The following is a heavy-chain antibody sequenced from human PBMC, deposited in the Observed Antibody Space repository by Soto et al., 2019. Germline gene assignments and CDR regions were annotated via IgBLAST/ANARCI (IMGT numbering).Heavy chain of an antibody. Sequence: SLTCTVSGGSISSSSYYWGWIRQPPGKGLEWIGSIYYSGSTYYNPSLKSRVTISVDTSKNQFSLKLSSVTAADTAVYYCARHAAGITYFDYWGQGTLVTVSS. V-gene: IGHV4-39*01. CDR1: GGSISSSSYY. J-gene: IGHJ4*02. CDR2: IYYSGST. D-gene: IGHD1-20*01. CDR3: ARHAAGITYFDY.